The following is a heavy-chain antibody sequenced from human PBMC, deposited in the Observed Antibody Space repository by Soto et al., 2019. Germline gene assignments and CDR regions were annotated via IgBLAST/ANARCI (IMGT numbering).Heavy chain of an antibody. CDR1: GYTFNDNY. J-gene: IGHJ4*02. CDR2: INPNSGGT. CDR3: ARVPYYDFGCSFYSFFDY. V-gene: IGHV1-2*02. D-gene: IGHD3-3*01. Sequence: QVQLVQSGAEVKRPGASVKVSCKASGYTFNDNYIQWVRQVPGQGLEWMGWINPNSGGTNYAQKFQGRVTMTSDTSISTVYMEMSRLTSDDTAVYYCARVPYYDFGCSFYSFFDYWGQGTLVTVSS.